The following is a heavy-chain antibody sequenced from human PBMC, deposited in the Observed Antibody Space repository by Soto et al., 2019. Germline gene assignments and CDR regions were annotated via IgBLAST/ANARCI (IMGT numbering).Heavy chain of an antibody. J-gene: IGHJ4*02. Sequence: SETLSLTCTVSGGSISSGSYYWSWIRQPPGKGLEWIGYIYYSGSTNYNPSLKSRVTISLDTSKNQFSLKLSSVTAADTAVYYCARETYYYDSSGYHQYYFDYWGQGTLVTVSS. D-gene: IGHD3-22*01. CDR2: IYYSGST. CDR1: GGSISSGSYY. V-gene: IGHV4-61*01. CDR3: ARETYYYDSSGYHQYYFDY.